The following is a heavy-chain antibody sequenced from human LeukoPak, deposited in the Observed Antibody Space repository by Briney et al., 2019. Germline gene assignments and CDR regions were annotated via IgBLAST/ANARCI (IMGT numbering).Heavy chain of an antibody. J-gene: IGHJ4*02. CDR2: IYHSGST. V-gene: IGHV4-30-2*01. Sequence: SETLSLTCAVSGGSISSGGYSWSWIRQPPGKGLEWIGYIYHSGSTYYNPSLKSRVTISVDRSKNQFSLKLSSVTAADTAVYYCARGDSSGYYRHFDYWGQGTLVTVSS. D-gene: IGHD3-22*01. CDR1: GGSISSGGYS. CDR3: ARGDSSGYYRHFDY.